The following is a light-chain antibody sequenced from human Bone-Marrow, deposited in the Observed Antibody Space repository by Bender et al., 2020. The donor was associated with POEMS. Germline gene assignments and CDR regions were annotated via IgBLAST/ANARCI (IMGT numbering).Light chain of an antibody. V-gene: IGLV1-47*01. Sequence: QSVLTQPPSASGTPGQRVTISCSGGSSDIGTNYVYWYQQFPGTAPKLLIYRHNQRPSGVPDRFSGSKSGTSASLVISGLQSEDEADYYCAAWDGSLNAVLFGGGTKLTVL. CDR3: AAWDGSLNAVL. CDR2: RHN. CDR1: SSDIGTNY. J-gene: IGLJ3*02.